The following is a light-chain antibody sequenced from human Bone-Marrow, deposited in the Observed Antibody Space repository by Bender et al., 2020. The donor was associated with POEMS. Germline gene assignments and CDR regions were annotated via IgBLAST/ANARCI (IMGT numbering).Light chain of an antibody. Sequence: QSVLTQPPSVSGTPGQRVTISCSGSGSNIGGYPVNWYQQLPGTAPRLLIYNNDQRPSGVPDRFSASKSGTTASLAISGLQAEDEADYYCCSYAGSGTWVFGGGTKLTVL. J-gene: IGLJ3*02. CDR3: CSYAGSGTWV. CDR2: NND. CDR1: GSNIGGYP. V-gene: IGLV1-44*01.